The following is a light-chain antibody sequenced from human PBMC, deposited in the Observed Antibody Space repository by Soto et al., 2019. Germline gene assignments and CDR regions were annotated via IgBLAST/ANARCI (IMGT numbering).Light chain of an antibody. CDR3: QQANSFPIT. J-gene: IGKJ5*01. CDR2: AAS. Sequence: DIQMTQAPCSLSASVGYRVTITCRASQGISSWLAWYQQKKGKAPKLLIYAASSLQSGVPSRFSGSGYGTDFNLTISSLQTEDFATYYCQQANSFPITFGQGTRLEIK. CDR1: QGISSW. V-gene: IGKV1-12*01.